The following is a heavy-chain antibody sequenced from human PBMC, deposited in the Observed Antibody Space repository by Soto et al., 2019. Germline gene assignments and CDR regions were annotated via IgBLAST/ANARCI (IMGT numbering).Heavy chain of an antibody. V-gene: IGHV1-46*01. CDR2: INLSADRT. J-gene: IGHJ4*02. CDR3: ARDGGPPVDY. D-gene: IGHD3-16*01. CDR1: GYIFTNYY. Sequence: ASVKVSCKASGYIFTNYYIHWVRQAPGQGLEWMGIINLSADRTSYAQKLQGRFTVTMDTSTSTVYMELRSLRSDDTAVYYCARDGGPPVDYWGQGTLVTVSS.